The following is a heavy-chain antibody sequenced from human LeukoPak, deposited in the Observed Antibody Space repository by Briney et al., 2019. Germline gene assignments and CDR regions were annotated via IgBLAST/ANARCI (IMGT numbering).Heavy chain of an antibody. CDR3: ARPRDPYGDYGADY. Sequence: ASVKVSCKASGYTFTSYAMHWVRQAPGQRLEWMGWINAGNGNTKYSQKFQGRVTITADESTSTAYMELSSLRSEDTAVYYCARPRDPYGDYGADYWGQGTLVTVSS. J-gene: IGHJ4*02. V-gene: IGHV1-3*01. D-gene: IGHD4-17*01. CDR1: GYTFTSYA. CDR2: INAGNGNT.